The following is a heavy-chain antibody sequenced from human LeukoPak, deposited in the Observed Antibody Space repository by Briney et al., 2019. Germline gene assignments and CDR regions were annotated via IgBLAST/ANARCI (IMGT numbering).Heavy chain of an antibody. Sequence: SETLSLTCTVSGGSVSSSSYYWSWIRQPPGKGLEWIGYIYYSGSTNYNPSLKSRVTISVDTSKNQFSLKLSSVTAADTAVYYCARETQHPHYFDYWGQGTLVTVSS. CDR2: IYYSGST. V-gene: IGHV4-61*01. CDR3: ARETQHPHYFDY. CDR1: GGSVSSSSYY. J-gene: IGHJ4*02.